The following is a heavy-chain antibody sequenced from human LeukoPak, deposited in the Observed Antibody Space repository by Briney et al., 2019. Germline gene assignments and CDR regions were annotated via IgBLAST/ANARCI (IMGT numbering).Heavy chain of an antibody. J-gene: IGHJ4*02. Sequence: GGSLRLSCTASGFTFSTYWMSWVRQAPGKGLEWVANTREDGSEKYYVDSVKGRFTISRDSAKNSLYLQMNSLRAGDTAVYYCARELAGHYYGSGSSFDYWGQGTLVTVSS. V-gene: IGHV3-7*01. D-gene: IGHD3-10*01. CDR2: TREDGSEK. CDR1: GFTFSTYW. CDR3: ARELAGHYYGSGSSFDY.